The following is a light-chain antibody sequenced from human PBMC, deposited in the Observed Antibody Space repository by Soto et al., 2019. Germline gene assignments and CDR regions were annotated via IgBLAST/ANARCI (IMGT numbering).Light chain of an antibody. J-gene: IGKJ1*01. CDR2: GAS. V-gene: IGKV3-20*01. CDR1: QSVSSN. Sequence: EIVMTQSPATLSVSPGERATLSCRASQSVSSNLAWYQQKPGQAPRLLIYGASSRATGIPDRFSGSGSGTDFTLTISRLEPEDYAVYYCQVYGSSPTWAFGQGTKVEIK. CDR3: QVYGSSPTWA.